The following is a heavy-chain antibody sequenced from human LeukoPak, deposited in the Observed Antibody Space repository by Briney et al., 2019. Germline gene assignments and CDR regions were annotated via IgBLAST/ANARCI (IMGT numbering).Heavy chain of an antibody. CDR3: ARAGVMTYYDFWSGYYDY. CDR2: IYTSGST. CDR1: GGSISSYY. J-gene: IGHJ4*02. V-gene: IGHV4-4*07. Sequence: PSETLSLTCTVSGGSISSYYWSWIRQPAGKGLEWVGRIYTSGSTNYNPSLKSRVTMSVDTSKNQFSLKLSSVTAADTAVYYCARAGVMTYYDFWSGYYDYWGQGTLVTVSS. D-gene: IGHD3-3*01.